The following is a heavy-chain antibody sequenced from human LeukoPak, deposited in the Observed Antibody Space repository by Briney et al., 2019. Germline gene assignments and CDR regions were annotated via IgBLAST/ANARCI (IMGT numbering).Heavy chain of an antibody. V-gene: IGHV1-18*01. CDR1: GYTFTSYG. Sequence: GASVKVSCKASGYTFTSYGISWVRQAPGQGLEWMGWISAYNGNTNYAQKLQGRVTMTTDTSTSTAYMELRSLRSDDTAVYYCARDQTAYSGYGGSTHYWGQGTLVTVSS. CDR2: ISAYNGNT. CDR3: ARDQTAYSGYGGSTHY. D-gene: IGHD5-12*01. J-gene: IGHJ4*02.